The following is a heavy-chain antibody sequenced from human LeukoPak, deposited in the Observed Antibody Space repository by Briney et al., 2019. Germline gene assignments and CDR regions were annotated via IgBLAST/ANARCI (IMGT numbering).Heavy chain of an antibody. CDR1: GFTFSSCS. D-gene: IGHD3-22*01. CDR3: ARDRHYSDSSGYWTSSYYYMDV. J-gene: IGHJ6*03. V-gene: IGHV3-21*01. Sequence: PGGSLRLSCAASGFTFSSCSVNWVRQAPGKGLEWVSCISSSSSYIHYADSVKGRFTISRDNAKNSLYLQMNSLRAEDTAVYYCARDRHYSDSSGYWTSSYYYMDVWGKGTTVTVSS. CDR2: ISSSSSYI.